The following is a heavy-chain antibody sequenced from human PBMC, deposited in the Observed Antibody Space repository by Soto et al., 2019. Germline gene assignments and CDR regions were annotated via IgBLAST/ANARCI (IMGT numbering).Heavy chain of an antibody. J-gene: IGHJ2*01. CDR1: VGSISSYY. CDR2: IYYSGST. Sequence: SETLSLTCTVSVGSISSYYWSWIRQPPGKGLEWIGYIYYSGSTNYNPSLKSRVTISVDTSKNQFSLKLSSVTAADTAVYYCAIMVGDYGDYVWYCDLWGRVKLVTVS. V-gene: IGHV4-59*01. CDR3: AIMVGDYGDYVWYCDL. D-gene: IGHD4-17*01.